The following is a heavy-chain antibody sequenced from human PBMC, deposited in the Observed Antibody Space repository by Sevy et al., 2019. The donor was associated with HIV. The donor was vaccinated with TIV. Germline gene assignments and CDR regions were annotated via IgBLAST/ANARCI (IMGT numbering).Heavy chain of an antibody. V-gene: IGHV4-61*02. CDR1: GGSISSGSYY. CDR3: AGDPEYDFWSGYYTGPPL. J-gene: IGHJ4*02. Sequence: SETLSLTCTVSGGSISSGSYYWSWIRQPAGKGLEWIGRIYASGSTNYNPSLKSRVTMSVDTSKNQFSLKLSSVTAADTAVYYCAGDPEYDFWSGYYTGPPLWGQGTLVTVSS. D-gene: IGHD3-3*01. CDR2: IYASGST.